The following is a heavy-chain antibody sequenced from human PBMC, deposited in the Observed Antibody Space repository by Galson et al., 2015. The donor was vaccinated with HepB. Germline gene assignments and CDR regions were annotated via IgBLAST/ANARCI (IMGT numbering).Heavy chain of an antibody. Sequence: QSGAEVTKPGESLKISCKGSGYSFTSYWIGWVRQMPGKGLEWMGIIYPGDSDTRYSPSFQGQVTISADKSISTAYLQWSSLKASDTAMYYCARHQGHYDYVWGPPVGPDAQVYYGMDVWGQGTTVTVSS. D-gene: IGHD3-16*01. J-gene: IGHJ6*02. CDR3: ARHQGHYDYVWGPPVGPDAQVYYGMDV. CDR2: IYPGDSDT. V-gene: IGHV5-51*01. CDR1: GYSFTSYW.